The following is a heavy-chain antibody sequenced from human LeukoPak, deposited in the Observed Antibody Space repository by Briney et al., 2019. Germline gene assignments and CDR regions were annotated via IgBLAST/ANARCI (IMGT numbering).Heavy chain of an antibody. J-gene: IGHJ4*02. CDR3: AKDLSGYGSGIH. D-gene: IGHD3-10*01. V-gene: IGHV3-66*01. CDR2: IYSGGST. Sequence: PGGSRRLSCAASGFTVSSNYMSWLRQAPGKGLEWVSVIYSGGSTYYADSVKGRFTISRDNSKNTLYLQMNSLRAEDTAVYYCAKDLSGYGSGIHWGQGTLVTASS. CDR1: GFTVSSNY.